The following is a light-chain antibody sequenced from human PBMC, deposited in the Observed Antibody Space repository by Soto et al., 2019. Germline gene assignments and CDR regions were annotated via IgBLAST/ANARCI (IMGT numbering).Light chain of an antibody. V-gene: IGKV4-1*01. CDR1: QSVLYSSNNKNY. Sequence: DIVMTQSPDSLAVSLGERATINCKSSQSVLYSSNNKNYLAWYQQKPGQPTKLLIYWASTRESGVPDRFSGSGSGTDFTLTISSLQAEDVAVYYCQQYYSTPPMHTFGQGTKLEIK. CDR3: QQYYSTPPMHT. J-gene: IGKJ2*01. CDR2: WAS.